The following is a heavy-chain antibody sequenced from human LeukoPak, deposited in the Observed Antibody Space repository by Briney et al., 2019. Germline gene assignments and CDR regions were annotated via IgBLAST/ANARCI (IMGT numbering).Heavy chain of an antibody. Sequence: AETLSLTCTVSGGSITPYYWGGIRQPPGEGLEWIGYIYYSGNTNYNSSLKSRVTMSVDTSKNQFSLKLTSVTAADTAVYYCARYNGYAGDYFDYWGQGTLVSVSS. CDR1: GGSITPYY. CDR2: IYYSGNT. V-gene: IGHV4-59*08. J-gene: IGHJ4*02. CDR3: ARYNGYAGDYFDY. D-gene: IGHD5-12*01.